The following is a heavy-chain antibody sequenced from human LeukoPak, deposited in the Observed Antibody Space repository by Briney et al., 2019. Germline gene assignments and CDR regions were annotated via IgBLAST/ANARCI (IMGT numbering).Heavy chain of an antibody. D-gene: IGHD2-15*01. V-gene: IGHV1-18*01. CDR2: ISAYNGNT. Sequence: ASVKVSCKASGYTFNNYGISWVRPAPGQGLEWMAWISAYNGNTNYALKLRGRVTMTTDTSTSTAYMELRSLRSDDTAVYYCARDEKRYCSGGSCPAYFDYWGQGTLVTVSS. CDR1: GYTFNNYG. J-gene: IGHJ4*02. CDR3: ARDEKRYCSGGSCPAYFDY.